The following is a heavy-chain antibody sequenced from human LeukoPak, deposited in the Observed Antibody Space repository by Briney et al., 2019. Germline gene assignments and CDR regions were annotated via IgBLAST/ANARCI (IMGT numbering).Heavy chain of an antibody. D-gene: IGHD3-16*02. V-gene: IGHV3-7*01. Sequence: PGGSLRLSCAASGFTFSSYAMSWVRQAPGKGLEWVANIKQDGSEKYYVDSVKGRFTISRDNAKNSLYLQMNSLRAEDTAVYYCARRIGAWGSYPLDYWGQGTLVTVSS. CDR2: IKQDGSEK. CDR3: ARRIGAWGSYPLDY. J-gene: IGHJ4*02. CDR1: GFTFSSYA.